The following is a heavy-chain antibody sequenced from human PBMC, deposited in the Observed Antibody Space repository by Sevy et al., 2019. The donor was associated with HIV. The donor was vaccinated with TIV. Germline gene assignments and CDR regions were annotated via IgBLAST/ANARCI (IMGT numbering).Heavy chain of an antibody. V-gene: IGHV4-59*13. CDR2: IYYSGST. CDR1: GGSISSYY. J-gene: IGHJ5*02. Sequence: SETLSLTCTVSGGSISSYYWSWIRQPPGKGLEWIGYIYYSGSTNYNPSLKSRVTISVDTSKNQFSLKLSSVTAADTAVYYCARTGYYRVGWFDPWGQGTLVTVST. D-gene: IGHD3-9*01. CDR3: ARTGYYRVGWFDP.